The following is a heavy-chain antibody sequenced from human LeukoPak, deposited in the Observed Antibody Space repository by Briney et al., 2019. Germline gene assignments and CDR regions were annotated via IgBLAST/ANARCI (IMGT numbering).Heavy chain of an antibody. CDR2: INPNNDER. CDR1: GYDFTGYY. D-gene: IGHD6-13*01. CDR3: ARESPYSSSWFDH. J-gene: IGHJ5*02. V-gene: IGHV1-2*02. Sequence: ASVKVSCKASGYDFTGYYLHWVRQAPGQGLEWMGWINPNNDERNNAQKFRGRVTMTRDTSISTVYMELSSLTSDDTALYYCARESPYSSSWFDHWGQGTLVTVSS.